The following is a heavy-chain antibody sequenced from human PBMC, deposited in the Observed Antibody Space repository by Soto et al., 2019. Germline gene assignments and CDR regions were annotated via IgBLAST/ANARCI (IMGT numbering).Heavy chain of an antibody. CDR2: ISGSSGTT. CDR1: GFTFSNYA. V-gene: IGHV3-23*01. D-gene: IGHD3-10*01. Sequence: EVKVLESGGALVQPGGSLRLSCAASGFTFSNYAMSWVRQAPGKGLEWVSSISGSSGTTYYADYVKGRLTLSRDNSKNTLYLQMNSLRVEDTAVYYCAKNNMGYYLDYWGQGTLVTVSS. CDR3: AKNNMGYYLDY. J-gene: IGHJ4*02.